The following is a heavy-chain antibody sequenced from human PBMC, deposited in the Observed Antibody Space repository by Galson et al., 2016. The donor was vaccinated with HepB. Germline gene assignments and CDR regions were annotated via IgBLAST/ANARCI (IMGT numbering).Heavy chain of an antibody. Sequence: SLRLSCAASGFTFSTYAMTWVRQGPGKGLEWVATISGRGGSIYYADSVKGRFTISRDNSTNTPFPQMKRLRDEDTDLYYCAKYRSATYYTDYFEYWGQGTLVTVSS. D-gene: IGHD4/OR15-4a*01. CDR3: AKYRSATYYTDYFEY. J-gene: IGHJ4*02. CDR2: ISGRGGSI. CDR1: GFTFSTYA. V-gene: IGHV3-23*01.